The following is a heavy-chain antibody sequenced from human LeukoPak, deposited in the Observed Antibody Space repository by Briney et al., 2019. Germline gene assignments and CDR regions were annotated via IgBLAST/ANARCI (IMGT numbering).Heavy chain of an antibody. CDR3: ARISTAVAGADY. D-gene: IGHD6-19*01. J-gene: IGHJ4*02. V-gene: IGHV3-7*01. CDR2: IKQDGSEK. CDR1: GFTFSSSW. Sequence: GGSLRLSCAASGFTFSSSWMSWVRPAPGKGLEWVANIKQDGSEKYYVESVKGRFTISRDNTKNSLYLQMDSLRAEDTAVYYCARISTAVAGADYWGQGTLVTVSS.